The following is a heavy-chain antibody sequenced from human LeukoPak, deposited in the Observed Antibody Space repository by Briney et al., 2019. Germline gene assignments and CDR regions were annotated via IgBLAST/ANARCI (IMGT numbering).Heavy chain of an antibody. D-gene: IGHD3-3*01. V-gene: IGHV4-34*01. Sequence: SETLSLTCAVYGGSFSGYYWSWIRKPPGKGLEWIGEINHSGSTNYNPSLKSRVTISVDTSKNQFSLKLSSVTAADTAVYYCARGPYYDFWSGHRTLDYWGQGTLVTVSS. CDR2: INHSGST. J-gene: IGHJ4*02. CDR1: GGSFSGYY. CDR3: ARGPYYDFWSGHRTLDY.